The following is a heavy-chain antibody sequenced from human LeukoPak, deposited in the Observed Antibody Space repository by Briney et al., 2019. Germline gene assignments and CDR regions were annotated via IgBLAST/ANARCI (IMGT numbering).Heavy chain of an antibody. Sequence: KPSETLSLTCAVYGGSFSDYYWNWIRQPPGKGLEWIGEINQSGTTNYNPPLKSRLTISLDTSKNHFSLKLTSATAADTALYYCAGGATPGVFWGQGILVTVSA. CDR3: AGGATPGVF. D-gene: IGHD3-10*01. V-gene: IGHV4-34*01. CDR1: GGSFSDYY. CDR2: INQSGTT. J-gene: IGHJ4*02.